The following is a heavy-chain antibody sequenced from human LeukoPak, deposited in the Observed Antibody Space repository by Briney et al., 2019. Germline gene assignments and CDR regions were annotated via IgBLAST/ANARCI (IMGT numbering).Heavy chain of an antibody. J-gene: IGHJ4*02. V-gene: IGHV3-7*01. CDR2: IKADGSEK. CDR3: ARESSVIRGVIADFDY. Sequence: GGSLRLSCAASGFTFTNYWMSWVRQAPGKGLEWVANIKADGSEKFYVDSVKGRFTISRDNAKNSLYLQMNSLRAEDTAVYYCARESSVIRGVIADFDYWGQGTLVTVSS. CDR1: GFTFTNYW. D-gene: IGHD3-10*01.